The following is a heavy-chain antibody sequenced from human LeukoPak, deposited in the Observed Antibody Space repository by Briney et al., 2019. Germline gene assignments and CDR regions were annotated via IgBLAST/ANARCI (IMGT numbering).Heavy chain of an antibody. V-gene: IGHV3-9*01. J-gene: IGHJ6*03. CDR3: ARAGDLSYYDFWSGAGGDYYYYMDV. Sequence: GGSLRLSCAASGFTFDDYAMHWVRQAPGKGLEWVSGISWNSGSIGYADSVKGRFTISRDNAKNSLYLQMNSLRAEDTAVYYCARAGDLSYYDFWSGAGGDYYYYMDVWGKGTTVTVSS. D-gene: IGHD3-3*01. CDR2: ISWNSGSI. CDR1: GFTFDDYA.